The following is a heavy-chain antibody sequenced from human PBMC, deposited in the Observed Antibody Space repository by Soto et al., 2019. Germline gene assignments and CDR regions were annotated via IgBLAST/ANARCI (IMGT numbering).Heavy chain of an antibody. V-gene: IGHV4-59*01. Sequence: SETLSLTCTVSGGSISSYYWSWIRQPPGKGLEWIGYIYYSGSTNYNPSLKSRVTISVDTSKNQFSLKLSSVTAADTAVYYCARIHPDIVVVTAPMVNWFDPWGQGTLVTVSS. CDR1: GGSISSYY. J-gene: IGHJ5*02. CDR2: IYYSGST. D-gene: IGHD2-21*02. CDR3: ARIHPDIVVVTAPMVNWFDP.